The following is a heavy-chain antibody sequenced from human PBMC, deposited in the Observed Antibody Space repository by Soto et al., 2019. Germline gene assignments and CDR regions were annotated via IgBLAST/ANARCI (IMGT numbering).Heavy chain of an antibody. D-gene: IGHD1-26*01. CDR3: AREGGSYYYYYGIDV. Sequence: ASVKVSCKASGYTFTSYDINWVRQATGQGLEWMGWMNANSGNTGYAQKFQGRVTMTRNTSIRTAYMELSSVRSEDTAVYYGAREGGSYYYYYGIDVWGQGTTVTVSS. CDR1: GYTFTSYD. V-gene: IGHV1-8*01. J-gene: IGHJ6*02. CDR2: MNANSGNT.